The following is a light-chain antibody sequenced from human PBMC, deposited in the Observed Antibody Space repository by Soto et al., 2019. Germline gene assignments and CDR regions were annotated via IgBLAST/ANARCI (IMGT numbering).Light chain of an antibody. CDR3: SSYTSSSTPFL. V-gene: IGLV2-14*01. CDR1: SSDVGGYNY. J-gene: IGLJ1*01. CDR2: DVS. Sequence: QSVLTQSASVSGSPGQSITISCTGTSSDVGGYNYVSWYRQHPGKAPKLIIYDVSNRPSGVSVRFSGSKSGNTASLTISGLQAEDEADYYCSSYTSSSTPFLFGTGTKVTVL.